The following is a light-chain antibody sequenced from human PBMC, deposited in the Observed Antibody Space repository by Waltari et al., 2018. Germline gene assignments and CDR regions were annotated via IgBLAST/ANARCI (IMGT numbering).Light chain of an antibody. V-gene: IGLV1-51*02. CDR2: EDS. Sequence: QSVSTQPPSVSAAPGQRVTIPCPGGHSNIWNKYAPWYRQFPGTAPKLLIYEDSERPSGVPGRFSGSKSGTSATLDITGLQAGDEADYYCGTWDSSLSGAVFGGGTHLTVL. CDR1: HSNIWNKY. J-gene: IGLJ7*01. CDR3: GTWDSSLSGAV.